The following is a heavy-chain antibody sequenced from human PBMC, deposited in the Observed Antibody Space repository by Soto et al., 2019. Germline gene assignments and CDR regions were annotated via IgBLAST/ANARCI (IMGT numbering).Heavy chain of an antibody. V-gene: IGHV1-2*04. J-gene: IGHJ6*02. CDR3: ARVRYSSGWYFYYGMDV. CDR2: INPNSGGT. Sequence: ASVKVSCKASGYMFTGYYMHWVRQAPGQGLEWMGWINPNSGGTNYAQKFQGWVTMTRDTSISTVYMELSRLRSDDTAVYYCARVRYSSGWYFYYGMDVWGQGTTVTVSS. CDR1: GYMFTGYY. D-gene: IGHD6-19*01.